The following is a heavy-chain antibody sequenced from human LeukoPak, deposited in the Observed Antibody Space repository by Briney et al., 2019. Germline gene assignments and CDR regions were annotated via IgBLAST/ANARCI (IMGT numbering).Heavy chain of an antibody. J-gene: IGHJ6*04. CDR1: GFTFSSYA. V-gene: IGHV3-30*04. D-gene: IGHD3-10*01. Sequence: GRSLRLSCAASGFTFSSYAMHWVRQAPGKGLEWGAVISYDGSNKYYADSVKGRFTISRDNSKNTLYLQMNSLRADDTAVYYCASLLDYYGSGSYYPTSGMDVWGKGTTVTVSS. CDR2: ISYDGSNK. CDR3: ASLLDYYGSGSYYPTSGMDV.